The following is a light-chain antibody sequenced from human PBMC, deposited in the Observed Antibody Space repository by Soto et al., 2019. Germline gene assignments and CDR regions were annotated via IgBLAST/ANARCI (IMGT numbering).Light chain of an antibody. CDR2: DAS. CDR1: QDISNY. J-gene: IGKJ1*01. Sequence: DIQMTQSPPSLSASVGARVTITCQASQDISNYLNWYQQKPGKAPKLLIYDASTLETGVPSRFSGSGSGTEFTLTISGLQPDDFATYYCQQYNSFSWTFGQGTKVDIK. CDR3: QQYNSFSWT. V-gene: IGKV1-33*01.